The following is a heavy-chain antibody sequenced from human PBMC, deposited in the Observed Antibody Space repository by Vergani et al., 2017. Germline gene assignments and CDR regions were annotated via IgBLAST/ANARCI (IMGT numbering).Heavy chain of an antibody. CDR1: GGSISSGSYY. Sequence: QVQLQEPGPGLVKPSQTLSLTCTVSGGSISSGSYYWSWIRPPAGKGLEWIGRIYTSGSTNYNPSLKSRVTISVDTSKNQFSLKLNSVTAADTAVYYCARDFSHLSSVHPDPWGQGTLVTVSS. J-gene: IGHJ5*02. CDR2: IYTSGST. V-gene: IGHV4-61*02. CDR3: ARDFSHLSSVHPDP. D-gene: IGHD1-1*01.